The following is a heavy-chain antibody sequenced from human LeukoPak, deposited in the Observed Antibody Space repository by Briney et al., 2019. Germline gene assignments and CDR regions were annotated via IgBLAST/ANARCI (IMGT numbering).Heavy chain of an antibody. CDR1: GGSISSDNYY. D-gene: IGHD3-10*01. CDR2: IYTSGST. Sequence: PSETLSLTCTVSGGSISSDNYYWSWIRQPAGKGLEWIGRIYTSGSTNYNPSLKSRVTMSVDTSKNQFSLKLSSVTAADTAVYYCAGENYGSGSSFQAYYYYYYMDVWGKGTTVTISS. J-gene: IGHJ6*03. CDR3: AGENYGSGSSFQAYYYYYYMDV. V-gene: IGHV4-61*02.